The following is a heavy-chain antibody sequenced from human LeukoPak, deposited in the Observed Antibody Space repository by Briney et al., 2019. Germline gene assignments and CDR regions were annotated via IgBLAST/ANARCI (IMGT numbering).Heavy chain of an antibody. D-gene: IGHD6-19*01. V-gene: IGHV3-7*01. CDR3: AIGGGWPFEN. J-gene: IGHJ4*02. CDR1: EFHFRSYW. Sequence: GGSLRPSSAPSEFHFRSYWTSWGPPPPRQGLQWVANIKQDGSDKHYVDSVKGRFNISRDNAKNSLYLQMNMLRVEDTAVYCCAIGGGWPFENWGQGTLVTVSS. CDR2: IKQDGSDK.